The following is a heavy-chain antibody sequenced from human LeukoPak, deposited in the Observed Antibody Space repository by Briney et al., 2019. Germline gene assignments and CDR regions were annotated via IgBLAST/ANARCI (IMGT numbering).Heavy chain of an antibody. CDR1: GYSISSGYY. CDR3: ARSLYYDSGSRCGH. CDR2: IYHSGST. D-gene: IGHD3-10*01. V-gene: IGHV4-38-2*02. J-gene: IGHJ4*02. Sequence: SETLSLTCTVSGYSISSGYYWGWIRQPPGKGLEWIGSIYHSGSTYYNPSLKSRVTISVDTSKNQFSLKLSSVTAADTAVYYCARSLYYDSGSRCGHWGQGTLVTVSS.